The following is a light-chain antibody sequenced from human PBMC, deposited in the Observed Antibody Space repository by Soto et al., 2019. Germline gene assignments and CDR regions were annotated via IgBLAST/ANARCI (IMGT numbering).Light chain of an antibody. CDR1: QSISSY. Sequence: ETVLTQSPATLSLSPGERATLSCRASQSISSYLAWYQQKPGQAPRLLIYDASNRATGIPARFSGSGFGTDFPLTISSPEPEDFAVYYCQQRFTWPSFGPGTKVDIK. CDR2: DAS. J-gene: IGKJ3*01. V-gene: IGKV3-11*01. CDR3: QQRFTWPS.